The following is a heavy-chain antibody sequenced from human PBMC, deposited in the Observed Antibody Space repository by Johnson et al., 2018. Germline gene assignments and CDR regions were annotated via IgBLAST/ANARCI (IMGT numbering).Heavy chain of an antibody. J-gene: IGHJ6*02. CDR3: ASVVVVPAATLEGDYYYYGMDV. CDR1: GGSFSGYY. V-gene: IGHV4-34*01. Sequence: QVQLQQWGAGLLKPSETLSLTCAVYGGSFSGYYWSWIRQPPGKGLEWIGEINHSGSTNYNPSLKSRVTITVDTSKNQFSLKLSSVTAADTAVYYCASVVVVPAATLEGDYYYYGMDVWGQGTTVTVSS. CDR2: INHSGST. D-gene: IGHD2-2*01.